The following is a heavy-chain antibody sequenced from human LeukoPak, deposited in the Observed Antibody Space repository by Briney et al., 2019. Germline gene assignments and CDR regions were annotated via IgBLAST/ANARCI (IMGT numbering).Heavy chain of an antibody. J-gene: IGHJ4*02. D-gene: IGHD6-19*01. CDR3: ARAGFGVAGLNY. V-gene: IGHV1-46*01. Sequence: ASVKVSCKASGYTFTSYNMQWGRQAPGQGLEWMGIINPSGGSTSYAQKFQGRVTMTRDTSTSTVYMELSSLRSEDTAVYYCARAGFGVAGLNYWGQGTLVTVPS. CDR2: INPSGGST. CDR1: GYTFTSYN.